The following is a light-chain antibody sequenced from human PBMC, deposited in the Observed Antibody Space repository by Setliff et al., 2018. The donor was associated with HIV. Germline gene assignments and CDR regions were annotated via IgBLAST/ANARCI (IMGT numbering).Light chain of an antibody. CDR1: TGAVTSGHY. J-gene: IGLJ3*02. CDR3: FLSYSGARRV. CDR2: DTS. V-gene: IGLV7-46*01. Sequence: QAVVTQEPSLTVSPGGTVTLTCGSSTGAVTSGHYPYWFQQKPGQAPRTLIYDTSHTHAWTPARFSGSLLGGKAALTLSGAQPEDEAAYYCFLSYSGARRVFGGGTKVTVL.